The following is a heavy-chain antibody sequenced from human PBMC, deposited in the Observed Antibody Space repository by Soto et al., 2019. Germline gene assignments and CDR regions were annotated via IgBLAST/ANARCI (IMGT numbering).Heavy chain of an antibody. D-gene: IGHD3-10*01. J-gene: IGHJ5*02. V-gene: IGHV1-18*04. CDR3: ARDGVRWFWELFPRWFDH. CDR1: GYTFTSYG. Sequence: ASVKVSCKASGYTFTSYGISWVRQAPGQGLEWMGWISAYNGNTNYAQKLQGRVTMTTDTSTSTAYMQLRSLISDDTAVYYCARDGVRWFWELFPRWFDHWGQGTL. CDR2: ISAYNGNT.